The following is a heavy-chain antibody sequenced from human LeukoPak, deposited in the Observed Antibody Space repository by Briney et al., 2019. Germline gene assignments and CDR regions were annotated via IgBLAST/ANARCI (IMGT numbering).Heavy chain of an antibody. CDR3: ARVFWTGYTTDY. V-gene: IGHV3-23*01. J-gene: IGHJ4*02. Sequence: QTGGSLRLSCAASGFTFSSYAMSWVRQAPGKGLGWVSTISASGGSTSYADSVKGRFTISRDNAKNTLYLQMNSLRAEDTAVYYCARVFWTGYTTDYWGQGTLVTVSS. D-gene: IGHD3/OR15-3a*01. CDR2: ISASGGST. CDR1: GFTFSSYA.